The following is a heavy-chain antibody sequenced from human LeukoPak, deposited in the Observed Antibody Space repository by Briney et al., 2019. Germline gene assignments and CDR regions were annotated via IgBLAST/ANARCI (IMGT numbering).Heavy chain of an antibody. D-gene: IGHD6-13*01. CDR1: GYTFTSYA. J-gene: IGHJ4*02. Sequence: GASVKVSCKASGYTFTSYAMHWVRQAPGQRLEWMGWINAGNGNTKYSQKFQGRVTITRDTSASTAYMELGSLRSEDTAVYYCARPKAMYSSSWLGYWGQGTLVTVSS. CDR3: ARPKAMYSSSWLGY. V-gene: IGHV1-3*01. CDR2: INAGNGNT.